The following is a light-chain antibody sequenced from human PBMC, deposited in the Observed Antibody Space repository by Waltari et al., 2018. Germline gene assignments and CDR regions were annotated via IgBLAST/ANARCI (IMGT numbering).Light chain of an antibody. Sequence: QTVVTQEPSFSVSPGGTVTLTCGLSSGSVSTTYYPSWYQQTPGQAPRPPLYSTNTRSSGVPDRFSGSILGNKAALTITGAQADDESDYYCVLYMGGGIWVFGGGTKLTVL. V-gene: IGLV8-61*01. CDR2: STN. CDR3: VLYMGGGIWV. CDR1: SGSVSTTYY. J-gene: IGLJ3*02.